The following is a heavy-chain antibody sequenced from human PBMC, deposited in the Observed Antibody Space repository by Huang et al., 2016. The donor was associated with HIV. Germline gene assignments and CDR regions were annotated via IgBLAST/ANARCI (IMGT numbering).Heavy chain of an antibody. J-gene: IGHJ4*02. Sequence: QVQVVQSGAEVKKPGASVKVSCKASGYTFTSYGISWVRQAHGQGLEWMGWISAYNGYTNYAQKLQGRGTMTTDTATSTAYMELRSLRSDDTAVYYCARDVLGTAGSPPGYWGQGTLVTVSS. V-gene: IGHV1-18*04. CDR3: ARDVLGTAGSPPGY. CDR2: ISAYNGYT. D-gene: IGHD6-13*01. CDR1: GYTFTSYG.